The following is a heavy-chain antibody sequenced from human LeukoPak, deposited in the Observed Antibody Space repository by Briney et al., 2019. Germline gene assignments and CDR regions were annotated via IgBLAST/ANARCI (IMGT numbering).Heavy chain of an antibody. CDR2: INPNSGGT. Sequence: ASVKVSCKACGYTFTGYYMHWVRQAPGQGLEWMGWINPNSGGTNYAQKFQGRVTMTRDTSISTAYMELSRLRSDDTAVYYCARVKYSSSSRFDYWGQGTLVTVSS. CDR1: GYTFTGYY. V-gene: IGHV1-2*02. CDR3: ARVKYSSSSRFDY. D-gene: IGHD6-6*01. J-gene: IGHJ4*02.